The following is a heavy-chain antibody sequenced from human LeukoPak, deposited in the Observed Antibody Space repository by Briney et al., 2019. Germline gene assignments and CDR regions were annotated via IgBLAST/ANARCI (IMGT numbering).Heavy chain of an antibody. J-gene: IGHJ3*02. Sequence: GGSLRLSCAAFGFTFSSYAMHWVRQAPGKGLEWVAVISYDGSNKYYADSVKGRFTISRDNSKNTLYLQMNSLRAEDTAVYYCARDIVVVPAAWFDAFDIWGQGTMVTVS. CDR3: ARDIVVVPAAWFDAFDI. V-gene: IGHV3-30-3*01. CDR1: GFTFSSYA. CDR2: ISYDGSNK. D-gene: IGHD2-2*01.